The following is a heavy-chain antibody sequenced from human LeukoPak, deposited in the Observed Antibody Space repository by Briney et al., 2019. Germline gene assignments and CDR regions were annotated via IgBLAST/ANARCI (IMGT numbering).Heavy chain of an antibody. CDR2: INPGGGST. V-gene: IGHV1-46*01. D-gene: IGHD3-3*01. CDR3: ARASSAYYDLIY. J-gene: IGHJ4*02. CDR1: GYTFTSFY. Sequence: GASVKVSCKASGYTFTSFYIHWVRQAPGQGLEWMGIINPGGGSTSYARMFQGSFTMTRDTSTSTVYMELSSLRSEDTAVYYCARASSAYYDLIYWGQGTLVTVSS.